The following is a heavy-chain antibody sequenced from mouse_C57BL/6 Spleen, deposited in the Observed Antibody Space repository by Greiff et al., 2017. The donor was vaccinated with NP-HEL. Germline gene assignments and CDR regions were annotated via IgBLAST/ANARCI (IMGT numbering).Heavy chain of an antibody. CDR2: IYPGDGDT. Sequence: VQLQQSGAELVKPGASVKISCKASGYAFSSYWMNWVKQRPGKGLEWIGQIYPGDGDTNYSGKFKGKATLTADKSSSTAYMQLSSLTSEDSAVYFCARRPVSGYFDVWGTGTTVTVSS. V-gene: IGHV1-80*01. J-gene: IGHJ1*03. CDR3: ARRPVSGYFDV. D-gene: IGHD2-12*01. CDR1: GYAFSSYW.